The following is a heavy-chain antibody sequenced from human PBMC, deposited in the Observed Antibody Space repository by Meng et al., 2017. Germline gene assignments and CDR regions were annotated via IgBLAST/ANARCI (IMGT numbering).Heavy chain of an antibody. CDR1: GFTFNNYW. CDR2: ISGDGSIT. D-gene: IGHD1-1*01. V-gene: IGHV3-74*01. J-gene: IGHJ4*02. CDR3: LDEAPRSDY. Sequence: EVQLVESVGGVVPPGGSLRLSCAASGFTFNNYWMHWVRQVPGKGLVWVSRISGDGSITNYADSVKGRFTISRDNAKNTLYLQMNSLRPEDTAVYYCLDEAPRSDYWGQGSLVTVSS.